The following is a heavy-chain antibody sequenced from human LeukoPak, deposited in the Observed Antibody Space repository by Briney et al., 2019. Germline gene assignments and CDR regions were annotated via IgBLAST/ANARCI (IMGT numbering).Heavy chain of an antibody. CDR2: ISSSSSYI. CDR3: ARPETAMVTKGVRNNWFDP. CDR1: GVTFSSYS. Sequence: PGGTLRLSCAASGVTFSSYSMNWVRQAPGKGLECVSSISSSSSYIYYADSVKGRFTISGDNAKNSLYLQMNSLRAEDTAVYYCARPETAMVTKGVRNNWFDPWGQGTLVTVSS. V-gene: IGHV3-21*01. J-gene: IGHJ5*02. D-gene: IGHD5-18*01.